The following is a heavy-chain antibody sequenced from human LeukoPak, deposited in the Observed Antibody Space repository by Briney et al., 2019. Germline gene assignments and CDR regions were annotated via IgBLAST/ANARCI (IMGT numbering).Heavy chain of an antibody. D-gene: IGHD3-16*01. J-gene: IGHJ1*01. CDR3: AKDDDWGRFKD. V-gene: IGHV3-53*01. CDR1: GFTVSSNS. CDR2: IYSSVT. Sequence: GGSLRLSCTVSGFTVSSNSMSWVRQAPGKGLEWVSFIYSSVTHYSDSVKGRFTISRDNSKNTLFLQMNSLRAEDTAVYYCAKDDDWGRFKDWGQGTLVTVSS.